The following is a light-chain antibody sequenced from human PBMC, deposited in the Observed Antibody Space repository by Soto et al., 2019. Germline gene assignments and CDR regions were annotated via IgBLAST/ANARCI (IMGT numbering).Light chain of an antibody. Sequence: QSALTQPASVSGSPGQSITISCTGTSSDVGGYYSVSWYQQHPGKAPKLMIYDVTNRPSGVSNRFSGSKSGNTASLTISGLPAEDEADYYCSSYTSSSTDVFGTGTKLTVL. CDR3: SSYTSSSTDV. CDR1: SSDVGGYYS. CDR2: DVT. J-gene: IGLJ1*01. V-gene: IGLV2-14*01.